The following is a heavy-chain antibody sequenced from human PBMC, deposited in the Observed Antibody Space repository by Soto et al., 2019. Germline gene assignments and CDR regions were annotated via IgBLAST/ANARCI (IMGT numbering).Heavy chain of an antibody. CDR3: ARGITGISHPYHFDS. CDR1: GSGFGGYC. Sequence: PVESLNVSFNGSGSGFGGYCIGWVRQMSLKVLEWMGIIYPGDSDTIYSPSFKGQITISADRSISTAYLQWSSLKASDTAMYYCARGITGISHPYHFDSWGQGTLVPVSS. D-gene: IGHD1-20*01. J-gene: IGHJ4*02. V-gene: IGHV5-51*01. CDR2: IYPGDSDT.